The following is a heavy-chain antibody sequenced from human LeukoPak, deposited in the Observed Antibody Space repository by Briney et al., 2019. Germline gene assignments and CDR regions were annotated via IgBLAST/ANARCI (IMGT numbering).Heavy chain of an antibody. V-gene: IGHV1-2*02. CDR3: ARDGPAQMVDFDY. CDR2: LHPNNGAT. J-gene: IGHJ4*02. CDR1: GYTFTGTGWY. Sequence: GDSVKVSCKASGYTFTGTGWYLYWLRQAPGQGLECMGLLHPNNGATGYAQKFQGRVAMTRDTSISTAYMELRRLRPDDTAVYYCARDGPAQMVDFDYWGQGTLVTVSS. D-gene: IGHD3-10*01.